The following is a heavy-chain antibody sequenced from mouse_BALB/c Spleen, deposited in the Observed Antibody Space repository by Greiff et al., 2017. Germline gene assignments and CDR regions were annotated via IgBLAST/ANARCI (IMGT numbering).Heavy chain of an antibody. CDR3: KGGKGAY. V-gene: IGHV14-4*02. Sequence: EVQLQQSGAELVRSGASVKLSCTASGFNIKDYYMHWVKQRPEQGLEWIGWIDPENGATEYAPKFQGKATMTADTSSNTAYLQLSSLTSEDTAVYYCKGGKGAYWGQGTLVTVSA. J-gene: IGHJ3*01. CDR1: GFNIKDYY. CDR2: IDPENGAT. D-gene: IGHD1-1*02.